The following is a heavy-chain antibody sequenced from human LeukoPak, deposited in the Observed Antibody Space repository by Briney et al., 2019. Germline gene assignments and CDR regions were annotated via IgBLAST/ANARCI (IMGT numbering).Heavy chain of an antibody. CDR2: IYPGDSDT. Sequence: GESLKISCKGSGYSFTSYWIGWVRQMPGKGLEWMGIIYPGDSDTRYSPSFQGQVTISADKSISTAYLQWSSLKASDTVMYYCARGRGHIVVVTAIPVGYYFDYWGQGTLVTVSS. CDR1: GYSFTSYW. J-gene: IGHJ4*02. D-gene: IGHD2-21*02. CDR3: ARGRGHIVVVTAIPVGYYFDY. V-gene: IGHV5-51*01.